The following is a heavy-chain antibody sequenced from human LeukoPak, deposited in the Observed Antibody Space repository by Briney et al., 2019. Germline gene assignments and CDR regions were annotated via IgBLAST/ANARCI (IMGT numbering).Heavy chain of an antibody. CDR3: ARGPQRPYYYDSSGYYGFDP. CDR1: GGSMSSYY. CDR2: IYYSGST. Sequence: SETLSLTCTVSGGSMSSYYWSWIRQPPGKGLEWIGSIYYSGSTYYNPSLKSRVTISVDTSKNQFSLKLSSVTAADTAVYYCARGPQRPYYYDSSGYYGFDPWGQGTLVTVSS. V-gene: IGHV4-39*07. J-gene: IGHJ5*02. D-gene: IGHD3-22*01.